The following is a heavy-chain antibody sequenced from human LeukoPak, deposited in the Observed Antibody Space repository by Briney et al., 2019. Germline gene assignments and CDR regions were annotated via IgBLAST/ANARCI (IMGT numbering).Heavy chain of an antibody. D-gene: IGHD5-12*01. Sequence: SETLSLTCTVSGGSISSYYWSWIRQPPGKGLEWIGYIYYSGSTKYNPSLKSRVTISVDSSKNQFSLKLSSVTAADTAVYYCARVGYSGYDIDYWGQGTLVTVSS. V-gene: IGHV4-59*01. J-gene: IGHJ4*02. CDR3: ARVGYSGYDIDY. CDR2: IYYSGST. CDR1: GGSISSYY.